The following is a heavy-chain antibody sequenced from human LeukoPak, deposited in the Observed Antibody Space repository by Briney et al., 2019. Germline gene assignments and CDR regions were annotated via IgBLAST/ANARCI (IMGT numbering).Heavy chain of an antibody. CDR1: GFTFSSYA. J-gene: IGHJ4*02. CDR2: ISGSGGST. D-gene: IGHD3-22*01. CDR3: ARDLELLTTGDY. V-gene: IGHV3-23*01. Sequence: GGSLRLSCAASGFTFSSYAMSWVRQAPGKGLEWVSAISGSGGSTYYADSVKGRFTISRDNAKNSLYLQMNSLRAEDTAVYYCARDLELLTTGDYWGQGTLVTVSS.